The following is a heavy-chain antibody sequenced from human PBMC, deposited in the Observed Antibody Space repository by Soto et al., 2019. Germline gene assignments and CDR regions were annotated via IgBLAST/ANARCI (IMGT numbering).Heavy chain of an antibody. J-gene: IGHJ6*02. V-gene: IGHV3-66*01. D-gene: IGHD2-2*02. Sequence: PGGSLRLSCAASGFTVSSNYMSWVRQAPGKGLEWVSVIYSGGSTYYADSVKGRFTISRDNSKNTLYLQMNSLRAEDTAVYYCARVYRYYYYGMDVWGQGTTVTVSS. CDR3: ARVYRYYYYGMDV. CDR2: IYSGGST. CDR1: GFTVSSNY.